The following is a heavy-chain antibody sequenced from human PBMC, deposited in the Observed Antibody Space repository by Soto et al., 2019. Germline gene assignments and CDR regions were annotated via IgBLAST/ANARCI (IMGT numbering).Heavy chain of an antibody. V-gene: IGHV3-48*02. CDR2: ISSNSDTT. CDR3: ARLPKGSLVTA. D-gene: IGHD2-21*02. CDR1: GFRFSDHS. Sequence: LVESGGDLVYPGGSLRLSCVASGFRFSDHSMNWVRQAPGKGLQWISYISSNSDTTYYADSVKGRFTVSRDNAKYALFLQMNSLRDDDTATYYCARLPKGSLVTAWGQGARVTVSS. J-gene: IGHJ4*02.